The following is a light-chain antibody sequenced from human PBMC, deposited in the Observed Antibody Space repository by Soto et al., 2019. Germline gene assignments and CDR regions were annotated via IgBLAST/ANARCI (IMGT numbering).Light chain of an antibody. CDR1: SSDVGGYKY. Sequence: QSALTQPPSASGSPGQSVTISCTGTSSDVGGYKYVSWYQQHPGKAPKLMIYEVSKRPSGVPDRFSGSKSGNTASLTISGLQAEDEADYYCCSYAGSYTFVVFGGGTKLTVL. J-gene: IGLJ2*01. CDR2: EVS. V-gene: IGLV2-8*01. CDR3: CSYAGSYTFVV.